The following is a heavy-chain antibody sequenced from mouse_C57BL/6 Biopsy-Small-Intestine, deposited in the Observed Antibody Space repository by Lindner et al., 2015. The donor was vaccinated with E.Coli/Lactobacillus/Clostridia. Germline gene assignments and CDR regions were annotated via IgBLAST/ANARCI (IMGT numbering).Heavy chain of an antibody. CDR2: IDYSGST. D-gene: IGHD1-1*01. CDR3: ARGGYGSSSGYYFDY. CDR1: GYSITSGYD. Sequence: VQLQESGPGMVKPSQSLSLTCTVTGYSITSGYDWHWIRHFPGNRLEWMGYIDYSGSTNYSPSLKSRISITHDTSKNHFFLKLNSVTTEDTATYFCARGGYGSSSGYYFDYWGQGTTLTVSS. V-gene: IGHV3-1*01. J-gene: IGHJ2*01.